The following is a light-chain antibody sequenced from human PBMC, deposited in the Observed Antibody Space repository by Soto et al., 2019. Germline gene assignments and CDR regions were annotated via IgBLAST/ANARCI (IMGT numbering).Light chain of an antibody. CDR3: LHYNSDSHT. V-gene: IGKV1-5*01. Sequence: DIQMTQSPSTLSASVGDRVTITCRASENISYWLAWFQQKPEKAPKLLIYDTSNLESGVPSRFSGSGSLTDFTLTISSLQPDDFATYYCLHYNSDSHTFGRGTKVDIK. J-gene: IGKJ2*01. CDR1: ENISYW. CDR2: DTS.